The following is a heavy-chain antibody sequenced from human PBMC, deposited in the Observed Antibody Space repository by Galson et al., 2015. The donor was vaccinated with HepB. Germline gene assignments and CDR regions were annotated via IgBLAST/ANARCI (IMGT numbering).Heavy chain of an antibody. CDR3: ARLDPGGDSWLLNYFDY. CDR1: GDSVSSKSAI. Sequence: CAISGDSVSSKSAIWNWIRRSPSRGLEWLGRTYYRSKWYFHYADSVRGRITINPDTSKNQFSLQLNSVTPEDTAMYYCARLDPGGDSWLLNYFDYWGQGTLVTVSP. CDR2: TYYRSKWYF. J-gene: IGHJ4*02. V-gene: IGHV6-1*01. D-gene: IGHD6-13*01.